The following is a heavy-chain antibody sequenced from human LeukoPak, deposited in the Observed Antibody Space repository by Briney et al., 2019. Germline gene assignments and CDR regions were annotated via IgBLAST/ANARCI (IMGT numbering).Heavy chain of an antibody. V-gene: IGHV3-23*01. CDR1: GFTFSSYA. D-gene: IGHD2-15*01. CDR2: ISGSGGTA. J-gene: IGHJ4*02. CDR3: ARGYCSGGSCSRSY. Sequence: GGSLRLSCAASGFTFSSYAMSWVRQAPGKGLEWVSAISGSGGTAYYADSVKGRFTISRDNSKNTLYLQMNSLRAEDTAVYYCARGYCSGGSCSRSYWGQGTLVTVSS.